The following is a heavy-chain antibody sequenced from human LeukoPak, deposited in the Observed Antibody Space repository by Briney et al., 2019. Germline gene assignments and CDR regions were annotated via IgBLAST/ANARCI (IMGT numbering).Heavy chain of an antibody. V-gene: IGHV4-34*01. Sequence: SETLSLTCAGYGGSFSDYYWSWIRQPPGKGLEWIGEINHSRSTNYNASLRSRVTISVDTSKNQFSLRLSSVTAADTAVYYCAPRGDIEHSYGYGKWFDPWGQGTRVTVSS. J-gene: IGHJ5*02. CDR2: INHSRST. CDR1: GGSFSDYY. D-gene: IGHD5-18*01. CDR3: APRGDIEHSYGYGKWFDP.